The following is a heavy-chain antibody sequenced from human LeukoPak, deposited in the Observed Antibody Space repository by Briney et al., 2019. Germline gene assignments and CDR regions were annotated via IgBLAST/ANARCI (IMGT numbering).Heavy chain of an antibody. V-gene: IGHV1-46*01. Sequence: ASVKVSCKASGYTFTSYYMHWVRQAPGQGLEWMGIINPSGGSTSYAQKFQGRVTMTRDTSTSTVYMELSSLRCEDTAVYYCARDGGGQLVRNWFDPWGKGTLVTVAS. CDR2: INPSGGST. D-gene: IGHD6-6*01. J-gene: IGHJ5*02. CDR1: GYTFTSYY. CDR3: ARDGGGQLVRNWFDP.